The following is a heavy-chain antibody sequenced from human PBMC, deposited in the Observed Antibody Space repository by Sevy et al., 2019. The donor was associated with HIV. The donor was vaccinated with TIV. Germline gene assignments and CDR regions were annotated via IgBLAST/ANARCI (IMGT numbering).Heavy chain of an antibody. Sequence: GGSLRLSCAASGFTVSSNYMSWVRQAPGKGLEWVSVIYSGGSTYYADSVKGRFTISRDNSKNTLYLQMNSLRAEDTAVYYCARAASSWADAFDIWGQRTMVTVSS. J-gene: IGHJ3*02. CDR1: GFTVSSNY. D-gene: IGHD6-13*01. CDR3: ARAASSWADAFDI. CDR2: IYSGGST. V-gene: IGHV3-53*01.